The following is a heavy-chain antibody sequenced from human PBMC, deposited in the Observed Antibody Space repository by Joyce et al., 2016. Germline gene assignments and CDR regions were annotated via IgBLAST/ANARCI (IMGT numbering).Heavy chain of an antibody. J-gene: IGHJ5*02. CDR3: ARPRIRGVEWFDT. D-gene: IGHD3-10*01. CDR1: GFGFSTYA. Sequence: QVQLVESGGGVVQPGRSLRPACAAFGFGFSTYATHWVRQAPGKGLEGVAMMSYDGSDKYYADSVKGRFTISRDTSKNTLYLQMNSLRAEDTAVYYCARPRIRGVEWFDTWGQGTLVTVSS. CDR2: MSYDGSDK. V-gene: IGHV3-30-3*01.